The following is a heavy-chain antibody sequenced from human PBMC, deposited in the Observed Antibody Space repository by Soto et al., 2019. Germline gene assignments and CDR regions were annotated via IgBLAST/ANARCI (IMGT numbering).Heavy chain of an antibody. CDR3: ARCKADYYDSSGYCPFDY. CDR1: GGSFSGYY. V-gene: IGHV4-34*01. J-gene: IGHJ4*02. CDR2: INHSGST. Sequence: SETLSLTCAVYGGSFSGYYWSWIRQPPGKGLEWIGEINHSGSTNYNPSLKSRVTISVDTSKNQFSLKLSSVTAADTAVYYCARCKADYYDSSGYCPFDYWGQGTLVTVSS. D-gene: IGHD3-22*01.